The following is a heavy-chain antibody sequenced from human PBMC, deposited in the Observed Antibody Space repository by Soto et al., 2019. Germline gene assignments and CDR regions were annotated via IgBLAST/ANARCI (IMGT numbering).Heavy chain of an antibody. D-gene: IGHD6-13*01. CDR3: ARGGSSWARFDY. CDR1: GGTFRNFA. V-gene: IGHV1-69*01. J-gene: IGHJ4*02. Sequence: QVQLVQSGAEVRKPGSSVKVSCKAFGGTFRNFAFSWVRQAPGQGLEWMGGIIPIFGSANYAQKFQGRVTITAVESTSSAYMQLNSLRYEDTAVYFCARGGSSWARFDYWGQGTLVTVSS. CDR2: IIPIFGSA.